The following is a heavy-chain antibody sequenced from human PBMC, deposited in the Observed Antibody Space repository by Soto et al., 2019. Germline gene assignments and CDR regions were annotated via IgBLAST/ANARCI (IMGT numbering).Heavy chain of an antibody. CDR3: ARGTRAWSHSSSSGVGV. CDR2: IYYSGST. V-gene: IGHV4-39*02. D-gene: IGHD1-1*01. Sequence: QLQLQESGPGLVKPSETLSLTCTVSGGSISSSSYYWGWIRQPPGKGLEWIGSIYYSGSTYYNPSLKSRVPLSAYTSPDPCSLQLSALTAPDTAVYYCARGTRAWSHSSSSGVGVSGPEAPRSVSS. CDR1: GGSISSSSYY. J-gene: IGHJ6*02.